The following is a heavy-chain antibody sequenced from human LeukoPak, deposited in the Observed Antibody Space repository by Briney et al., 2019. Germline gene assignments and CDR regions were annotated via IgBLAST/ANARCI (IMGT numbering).Heavy chain of an antibody. V-gene: IGHV3-64*01. CDR3: AKGPSWYYYDSSGLIDY. D-gene: IGHD3-22*01. J-gene: IGHJ4*02. CDR2: ISSNGGST. CDR1: GFTFSSYA. Sequence: GGSLRLSCAASGFTFSSYAMHWVRQAPGKGLEYVSAISSNGGSTYYANSVKGRFTISRDNPKNTLYLQMGSLRAEDMAVYYCAKGPSWYYYDSSGLIDYWGQGTLVTVSS.